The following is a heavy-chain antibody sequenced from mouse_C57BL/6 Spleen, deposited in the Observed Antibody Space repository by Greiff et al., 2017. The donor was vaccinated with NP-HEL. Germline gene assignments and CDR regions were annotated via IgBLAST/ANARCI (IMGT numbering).Heavy chain of an antibody. CDR1: GFTFSSYA. D-gene: IGHD2-3*01. J-gene: IGHJ3*01. V-gene: IGHV5-4*01. CDR2: ISDGGSYT. Sequence: EVQLVESGGGLVKPGGSLKLSCAASGFTFSSYAMSWVRQTPEKRLEWVATISDGGSYTYYPDNVKGRFTISRDNAKNNLYLQMSHLKSEETAMYYCARDMMGGFAYWGQGTLVTVSA. CDR3: ARDMMGGFAY.